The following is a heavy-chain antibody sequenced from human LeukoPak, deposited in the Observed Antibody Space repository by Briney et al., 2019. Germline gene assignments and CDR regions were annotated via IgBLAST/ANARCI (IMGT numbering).Heavy chain of an antibody. J-gene: IGHJ5*02. CDR1: GYNFTGYY. Sequence: ASVKVSCKASGYNFTGYYMHWVRQAPRQGLEWMGWINPNSGGTNYAQKFQGRVTMTRDTSISTAYMELSSLRSEDTAVYYCARGPSQREYNWFDPWGQGTLVTVSS. V-gene: IGHV1-2*02. CDR2: INPNSGGT. CDR3: ARGPSQREYNWFDP.